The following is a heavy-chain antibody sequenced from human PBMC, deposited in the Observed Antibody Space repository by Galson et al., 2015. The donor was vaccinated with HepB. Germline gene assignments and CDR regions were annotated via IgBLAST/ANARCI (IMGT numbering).Heavy chain of an antibody. V-gene: IGHV5-10-1*01. CDR1: GYSSSTYW. CDR2: IAPSDSYT. CDR3: ASFDGPPSAPIAAMIGGGMDY. Sequence: QSGAEVKKPGESLRISCKGSGYSSSTYWIHWVRQMPGKGLEWMGRIAPSDSYTNYSPSFQGHVTISADKSINTAYLQWSSLKASDTAIYYCASFDGPPSAPIAAMIGGGMDYWGQGILVTVSS. D-gene: IGHD3-16*01. J-gene: IGHJ4*02.